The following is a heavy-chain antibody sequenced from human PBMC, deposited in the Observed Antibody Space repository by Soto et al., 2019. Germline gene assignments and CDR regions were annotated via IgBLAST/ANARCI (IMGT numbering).Heavy chain of an antibody. D-gene: IGHD6-13*01. CDR2: IIPDYNTL. CDR3: ARGASRWYPYFFDS. V-gene: IGHV1-69*01. Sequence: QAQVVQSGAEVRQPGSSVKLSCKASEGTFNSYAIAWVRQAPGQGLEWMGGIIPDYNTLNYAQKFQDRVTITADDSTNTVYMELSSLRSDDTAVYFCARGASRWYPYFFDSWAQGTLVTGSS. CDR1: EGTFNSYA. J-gene: IGHJ4*02.